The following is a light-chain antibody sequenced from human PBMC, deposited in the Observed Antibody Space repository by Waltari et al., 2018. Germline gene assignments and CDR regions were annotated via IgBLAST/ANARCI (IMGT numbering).Light chain of an antibody. V-gene: IGKV3-15*01. J-gene: IGKJ4*01. CDR3: QQYNNWPLT. Sequence: EILLTQSPATLSVSPGEGATLSCRASRSVSFKLAWYQQKPGQAPRLLIYGASTRATGVPARCSGGGSGTEFTLTITRLQSEDFSVYYCQQYNNWPLTFGGGTKVEIK. CDR2: GAS. CDR1: RSVSFK.